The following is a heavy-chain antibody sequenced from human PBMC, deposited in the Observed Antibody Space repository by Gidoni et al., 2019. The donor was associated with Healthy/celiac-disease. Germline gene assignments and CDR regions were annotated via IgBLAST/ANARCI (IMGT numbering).Heavy chain of an antibody. CDR2: INHSGST. CDR3: ARGESYCSSTSCYGGWFDP. J-gene: IGHJ5*02. V-gene: IGHV4-34*01. D-gene: IGHD2-2*01. Sequence: QVQLQQWGAGLFKPSQTLSLTCAVYGGSFSGYYWSWTRQPPGKGLVCIGEINHSGSTNYNPSLKSRVTISVDTSKNQFSLKLSSVTAADTAVYYCARGESYCSSTSCYGGWFDP. CDR1: GGSFSGYY.